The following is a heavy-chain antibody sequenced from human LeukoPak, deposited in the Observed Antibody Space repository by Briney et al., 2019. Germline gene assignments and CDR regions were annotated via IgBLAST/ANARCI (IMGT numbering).Heavy chain of an antibody. CDR3: ASSRCTSDNCYGGIDH. Sequence: GGSLRLSCTASTFTFSSYSMNWVRQAPGKGLEWVSHRSGGSNKIYYADSVKGRFTISRDNAKNSLYLQMNTQRAEDTAVYYCASSRCTSDNCYGGIDHWGQGTLVTVSS. D-gene: IGHD1-1*01. V-gene: IGHV3-48*04. CDR2: RSGGSNKI. J-gene: IGHJ4*02. CDR1: TFTFSSYS.